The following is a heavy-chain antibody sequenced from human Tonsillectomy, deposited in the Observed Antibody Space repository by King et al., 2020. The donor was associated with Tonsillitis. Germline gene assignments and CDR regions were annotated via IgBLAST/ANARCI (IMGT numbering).Heavy chain of an antibody. Sequence: QLVQSGAEVKKPGASVKVSCKASGYTFTAYYMHWVRQAPGQGLEWMGIINPSGGGTSYVQKFQGRLTMTRDTSTSTVYMELSSLKSEDTAVYYCASLGNGMTVACFRHYYGMDVWGQGATGTVS. CDR3: ASLGNGMTVACFRHYYGMDV. D-gene: IGHD6-19*01. J-gene: IGHJ6*02. CDR2: INPSGGGT. CDR1: GYTFTAYY. V-gene: IGHV1-46*03.